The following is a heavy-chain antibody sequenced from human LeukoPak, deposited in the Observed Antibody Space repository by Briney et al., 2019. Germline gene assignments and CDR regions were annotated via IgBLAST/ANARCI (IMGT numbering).Heavy chain of an antibody. Sequence: PSETLSLTCNVSGGSISSYYWGWIRQPPGKGLEWIGSIYYSGSTYYNPSLKSRVTISVDTSKNQFSLKLSSVTAADTAVYYCARDISYDSSGYYSNWFDPWGQGTLVTVSS. V-gene: IGHV4-39*07. J-gene: IGHJ5*02. CDR3: ARDISYDSSGYYSNWFDP. CDR1: GGSISSYY. D-gene: IGHD3-22*01. CDR2: IYYSGST.